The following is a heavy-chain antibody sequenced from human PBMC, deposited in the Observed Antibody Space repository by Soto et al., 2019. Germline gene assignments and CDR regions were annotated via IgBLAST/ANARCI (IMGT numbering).Heavy chain of an antibody. Sequence: PGESLKISCKGSGYSFTSYWIGWVRQMPGKGLEWMGIIYPGDSDTRYSPSFQGQVTISADKSISTAYLQWSSLKASDTAMYYCARFALSYYDTSASSDPWGQGPLVTVS. J-gene: IGHJ5*02. CDR1: GYSFTSYW. D-gene: IGHD3-22*01. CDR3: ARFALSYYDTSASSDP. CDR2: IYPGDSDT. V-gene: IGHV5-51*01.